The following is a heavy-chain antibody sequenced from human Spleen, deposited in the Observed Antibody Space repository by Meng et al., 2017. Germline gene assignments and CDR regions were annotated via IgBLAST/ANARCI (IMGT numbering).Heavy chain of an antibody. CDR3: ARSYIAAAGSYWFDP. CDR2: IYYSGST. V-gene: IGHV4-59*01. D-gene: IGHD6-13*01. CDR1: GGSISSYY. J-gene: IGHJ5*02. Sequence: GSLRLSCTVSGGSISSYYWSWIRQPPGRGLEWIGHIYYSGSTNYNPSLKSRVTISVDTSKNQFSLKLSSVTAADTAVYYCARSYIAAAGSYWFDPWGQGTLVTVSS.